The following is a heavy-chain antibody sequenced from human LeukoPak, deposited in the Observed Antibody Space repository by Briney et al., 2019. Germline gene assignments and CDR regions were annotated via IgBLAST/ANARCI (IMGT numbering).Heavy chain of an antibody. CDR1: GYTFTGYY. V-gene: IGHV1-2*02. D-gene: IGHD6-13*01. J-gene: IGHJ6*03. CDR3: AREGILSPLGYYYYYMDV. CDR2: INPNSGGT. Sequence: ASVKVSCKASGYTFTGYYMHWVRQAPGQGLEWMGWINPNSGGTNYAQKFQGRVTMTRDTAISTAYMELSRLRPDDTAVYYCAREGILSPLGYYYYYMDVWGKGTTVTVSS.